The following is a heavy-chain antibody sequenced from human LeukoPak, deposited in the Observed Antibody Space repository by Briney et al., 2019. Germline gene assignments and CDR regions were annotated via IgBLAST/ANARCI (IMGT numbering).Heavy chain of an antibody. CDR3: ARDGTPNYDFWSGGPLDY. Sequence: RSLRLSCAASGFTFSSYSMNWVRQAPGEGLEWVSFISSSSSYIYYADSVKGRFTISRDNAKNSLYLQMNSLRAEDTAVYYCARDGTPNYDFWSGGPLDYWGQGTLVTVSS. J-gene: IGHJ4*02. D-gene: IGHD3-3*01. V-gene: IGHV3-21*01. CDR2: ISSSSSYI. CDR1: GFTFSSYS.